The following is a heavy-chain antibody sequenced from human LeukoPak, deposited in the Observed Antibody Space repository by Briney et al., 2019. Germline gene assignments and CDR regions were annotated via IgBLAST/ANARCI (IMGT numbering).Heavy chain of an antibody. CDR2: IYHSGST. CDR3: ARDVTVRGVISWFDP. D-gene: IGHD3-10*01. CDR1: GGSISSGGYS. J-gene: IGHJ5*02. V-gene: IGHV4-30-2*01. Sequence: SQTLSLTCAVSGGSISSGGYSWSRIRQPPGKGLEWIGYIYHSGSTYYNPSLKSRVTISVDRSKNQFSLKLSSVTAADTAVYYCARDVTVRGVISWFDPWGQGTLVTVSS.